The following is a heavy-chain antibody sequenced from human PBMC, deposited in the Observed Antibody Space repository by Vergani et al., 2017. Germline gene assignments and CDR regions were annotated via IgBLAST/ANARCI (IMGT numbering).Heavy chain of an antibody. CDR1: GFTFDDYA. J-gene: IGHJ6*03. Sequence: EVQLVESGGGLVQPGRSLRLSCAASGFTFDDYAMHWVRQAPGKGLEWFSGISWNSGSIGYADSVKGRFTISRDNAKNSLYLQMNSLRAEDTALYYCAKSRSTHYYYYYMDVWGKGTTVTVSS. CDR3: AKSRSTHYYYYYMDV. V-gene: IGHV3-9*01. CDR2: ISWNSGSI. D-gene: IGHD2-15*01.